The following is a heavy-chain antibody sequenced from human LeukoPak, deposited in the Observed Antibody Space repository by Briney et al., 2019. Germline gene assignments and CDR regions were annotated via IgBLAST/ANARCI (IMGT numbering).Heavy chain of an antibody. Sequence: ASVKVSCKASGYTFTNYFMHWVRQAPGQGLEWMGIINPSGGASTNAQKFQARFTMTTDTSTDTIYMELSSLRSDDTAVYFCVRAYNREALAGMTYGAPFDYWGQGTLVTVSS. CDR3: VRAYNREALAGMTYGAPFDY. J-gene: IGHJ4*02. CDR1: GYTFTNYF. D-gene: IGHD6-19*01. V-gene: IGHV1-46*01. CDR2: INPSGGAS.